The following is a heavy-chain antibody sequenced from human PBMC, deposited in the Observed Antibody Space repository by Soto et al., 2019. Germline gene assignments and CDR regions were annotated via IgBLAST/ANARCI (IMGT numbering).Heavy chain of an antibody. V-gene: IGHV1-46*01. CDR3: ARDSVARYYYDSSGSPARGHDAFVI. CDR2: INPSGGST. D-gene: IGHD3-22*01. J-gene: IGHJ3*02. CDR1: GYTFTSYY. Sequence: ASLKVSCNASGYTFTSYYMHWVLQAPGQGLEWMGIINPSGGSTSYAQKFQGRVTMTRDTSTSTVYMELSSLRSEDTAVYYCARDSVARYYYDSSGSPARGHDAFVIWGQ.